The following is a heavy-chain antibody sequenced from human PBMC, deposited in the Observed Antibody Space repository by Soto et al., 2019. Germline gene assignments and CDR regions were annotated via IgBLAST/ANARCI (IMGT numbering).Heavy chain of an antibody. CDR1: GFTFDEYT. Sequence: EVQLVESGGGLVQPGRSLKLSCAASGFTFDEYTMHWVRQAPGKGLEWVSGINWNSADTGYADSVKGRFAISRDNAKNTQYLKITLLRAMDTACSYDVEDVRFLGQMPYFYMDVWGKGTTVTVSS. J-gene: IGHJ6*03. D-gene: IGHD3-3*01. V-gene: IGHV3-9*01. CDR3: VEDVRFLGQMPYFYMDV. CDR2: INWNSADT.